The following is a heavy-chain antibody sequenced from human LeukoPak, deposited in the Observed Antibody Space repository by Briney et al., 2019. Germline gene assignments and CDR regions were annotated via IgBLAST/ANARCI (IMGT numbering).Heavy chain of an antibody. CDR2: IYYSGST. CDR3: ARVIAAPWCYGMDV. J-gene: IGHJ6*02. V-gene: IGHV4-31*03. CDR1: GGSISSGGYY. D-gene: IGHD6-13*01. Sequence: SETLSLTCTVSGGSISSGGYYWSWIRQHPGKGLEWIGYIYYSGSTYYNPSLKSRATISADTSKNQFSLKLSSVTPADTAVYYCARVIAAPWCYGMDVWGQGTTVTVSS.